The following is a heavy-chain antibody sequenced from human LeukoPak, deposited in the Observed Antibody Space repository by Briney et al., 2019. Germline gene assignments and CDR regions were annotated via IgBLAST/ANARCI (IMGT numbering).Heavy chain of an antibody. Sequence: SETLSLTCTDPRGSISSHNRCCIRQPPGKGLEWIGYIYSSGSTNYDPSLKSRVTISVDTSKNQLSLKLSSVTAADTAVYYCAILAYSGGWYRLDSWGQGTLVTVSS. J-gene: IGHJ4*02. V-gene: IGHV4-59*11. CDR2: IYSSGST. D-gene: IGHD6-19*01. CDR1: RGSISSHN. CDR3: AILAYSGGWYRLDS.